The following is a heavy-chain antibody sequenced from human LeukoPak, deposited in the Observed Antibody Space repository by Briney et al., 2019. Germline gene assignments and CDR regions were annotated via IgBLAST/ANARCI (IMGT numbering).Heavy chain of an antibody. D-gene: IGHD3-16*01. Sequence: ASVKLSFTSSGSSFSSYTISWVRQAPGQGLEWMGGIIPIFGTATYAQKSQGRVTITADESTSKSYMELSSLRAEDTAVYYCARSWHIIISRGDSGWFDPWGQGTLVTVSS. CDR2: IIPIFGTA. V-gene: IGHV1-69*01. CDR1: GSSFSSYT. J-gene: IGHJ5*02. CDR3: ARSWHIIISRGDSGWFDP.